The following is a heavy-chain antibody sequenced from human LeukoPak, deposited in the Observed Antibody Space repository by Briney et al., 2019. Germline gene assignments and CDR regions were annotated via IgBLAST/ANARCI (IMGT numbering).Heavy chain of an antibody. J-gene: IGHJ6*02. CDR1: GYTLTELS. Sequence: ASVKVSCKVSGYTLTELSMHWVRQAPGKGLEWMGGFDPEDGETIYAQKFQGRVTMTEDTSTDTAYTELSSLRSEDTAVYYCATDSRGYSYGYSYYYGMDVWGQGTTVTVSS. D-gene: IGHD5-18*01. CDR3: ATDSRGYSYGYSYYYGMDV. CDR2: FDPEDGET. V-gene: IGHV1-24*01.